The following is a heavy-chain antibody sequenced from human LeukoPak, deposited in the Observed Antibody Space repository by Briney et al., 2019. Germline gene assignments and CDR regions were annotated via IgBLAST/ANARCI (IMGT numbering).Heavy chain of an antibody. J-gene: IGHJ3*02. V-gene: IGHV4-61*08. CDR1: GGSISSGDYY. Sequence: SETLSLTCTVSGGSISSGDYYWSWIRQPPGKGLEWIGYIYYSGSTNYNPSLKSRVTISVDTSKNQFSLKLSSVTAADTAVYYCARRENYYGSGSPVNAFNIWGQGTMVTVSS. CDR3: ARRENYYGSGSPVNAFNI. D-gene: IGHD3-10*01. CDR2: IYYSGST.